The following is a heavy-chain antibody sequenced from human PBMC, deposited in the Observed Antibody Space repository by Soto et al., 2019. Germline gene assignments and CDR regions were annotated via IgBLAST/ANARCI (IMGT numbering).Heavy chain of an antibody. Sequence: PSETLSLTCAVSGDSITSGGYSWNWIRQPPGKGLEWIGYIYHAGSTYYNPSVKSRVAMSIDMSKNQFSLKLDSVTAADTALYYCARAPSTAMTFFDFWGQGALVTV. D-gene: IGHD5-18*01. V-gene: IGHV4-30-2*01. CDR2: IYHAGST. CDR1: GDSITSGGYS. J-gene: IGHJ4*02. CDR3: ARAPSTAMTFFDF.